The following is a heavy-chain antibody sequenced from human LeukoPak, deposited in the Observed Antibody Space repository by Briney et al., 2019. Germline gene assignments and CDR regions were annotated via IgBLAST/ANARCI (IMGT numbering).Heavy chain of an antibody. Sequence: ESWKISCKGSGYSFTTNWISWVRQMSGKGLEWMGNIDPDDSYINYSPSFQGHVTLSSDKSITTAYLQWSSLKASDTAIYYCARRWRDGSLDYWGQGTLVTVSS. CDR2: IDPDDSYI. V-gene: IGHV5-10-1*01. CDR1: GYSFTTNW. D-gene: IGHD5-24*01. CDR3: ARRWRDGSLDY. J-gene: IGHJ4*02.